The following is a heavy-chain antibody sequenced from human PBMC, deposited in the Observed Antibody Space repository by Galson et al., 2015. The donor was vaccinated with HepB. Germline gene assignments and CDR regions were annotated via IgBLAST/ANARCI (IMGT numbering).Heavy chain of an antibody. J-gene: IGHJ3*02. CDR3: ARVTYCGGDCYAFDI. Sequence: PALVKPTQTLTLTCTFSGFSLSTSGMRVSWIRQPPGKALEWLARIDWDDDKFYSTSLKTRLTISKDTSKNQVVLTMTNMDPVDTATYYCARVTYCGGDCYAFDIWGQGTMVTVSS. CDR1: GFSLSTSGMR. V-gene: IGHV2-70*04. D-gene: IGHD2-21*02. CDR2: IDWDDDK.